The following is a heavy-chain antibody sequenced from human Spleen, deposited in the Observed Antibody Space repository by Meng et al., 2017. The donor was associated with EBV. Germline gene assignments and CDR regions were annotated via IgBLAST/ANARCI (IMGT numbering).Heavy chain of an antibody. V-gene: IGHV4-30-4*01. D-gene: IGHD6-25*01. CDR3: ARGAAKWFDS. CDR2: INYRGNT. Sequence: VQVWESGPGLVKPSQSLCLSCDVSGCSISSGGYYWSWIRQPQGKGLVWIGNINYRGNTYDNPSLRSRAAISVDTYKTQFSLKLSSVTAADTAVYYCARGAAKWFDSWGPGTLVTVSS. J-gene: IGHJ5*01. CDR1: GCSISSGGYY.